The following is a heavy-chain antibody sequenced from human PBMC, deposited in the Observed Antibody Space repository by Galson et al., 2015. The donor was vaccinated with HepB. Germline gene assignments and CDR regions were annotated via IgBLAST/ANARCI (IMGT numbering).Heavy chain of an antibody. CDR1: GFTFSSYA. Sequence: SLRLSCAASGFTFSSYAMSWVRQAPGKGLEWVSAISGSGGSTYYADSVKGRFTISRDNSKNTLYLQMNSLRAEDTAVYYCAKDERDSSGWANWFDPWGQGTLVTVSS. CDR3: AKDERDSSGWANWFDP. D-gene: IGHD6-19*01. V-gene: IGHV3-23*01. CDR2: ISGSGGST. J-gene: IGHJ5*02.